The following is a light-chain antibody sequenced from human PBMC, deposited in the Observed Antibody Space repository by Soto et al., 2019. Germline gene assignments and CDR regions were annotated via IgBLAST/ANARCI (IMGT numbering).Light chain of an antibody. Sequence: QSVLTQPPSAPGTPGQRVTISCSGSSSNIGSNYVYWYHQLPGTAPKLLIYRNNQRPSGVPDRFSGSKSGTSASLAISGLRSEDEADYYCAAWDDSLSGVVFGGGTKLTVL. CDR2: RNN. CDR1: SSNIGSNY. CDR3: AAWDDSLSGVV. V-gene: IGLV1-47*01. J-gene: IGLJ2*01.